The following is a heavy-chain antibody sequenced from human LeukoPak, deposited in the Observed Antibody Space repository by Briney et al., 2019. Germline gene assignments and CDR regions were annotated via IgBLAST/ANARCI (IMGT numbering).Heavy chain of an antibody. V-gene: IGHV1-69*04. D-gene: IGHD1-26*01. J-gene: IGHJ4*02. CDR1: GGTFSSYA. CDR2: IIPILGIA. Sequence: SVKVSCKASGGTFSSYAISWVRQAPGQGLEWMGRIIPILGIANYAQKFQGRVTITADKSTSTAYMELSSLRSEDTAVYYCARHSGSYQSNYFGYWGQGTLVTVSS. CDR3: ARHSGSYQSNYFGY.